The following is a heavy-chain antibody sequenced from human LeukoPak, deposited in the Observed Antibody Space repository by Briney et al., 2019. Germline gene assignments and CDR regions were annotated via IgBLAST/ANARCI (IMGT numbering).Heavy chain of an antibody. J-gene: IGHJ3*02. CDR2: IKSKTDGGTT. CDR1: GFTFSNAW. V-gene: IGHV3-15*01. Sequence: GGSLRLSCAASGFTFSNAWMSWVRQAPGKGLEWVGRIKSKTDGGTTDYAAPVKGRFTISRDDSKNTLYLQMNSLKTEDTAVYYCTTDPTETDAFDIWGQGTMVTVSS. CDR3: TTDPTETDAFDI.